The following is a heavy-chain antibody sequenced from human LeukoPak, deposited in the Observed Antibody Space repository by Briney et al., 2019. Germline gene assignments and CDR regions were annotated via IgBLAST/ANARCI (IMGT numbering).Heavy chain of an antibody. Sequence: SETLSLTCTVSGGSITNYYWSWIRQPPGKGLEWIRYIYYSGSTNYNPSLQSRVTISVDTSKNQFSLKLSSVTAADTAVYYCARTYGDYLNFDYWGQGTLVTVSS. V-gene: IGHV4-59*01. J-gene: IGHJ4*02. D-gene: IGHD4-17*01. CDR2: IYYSGST. CDR1: GGSITNYY. CDR3: ARTYGDYLNFDY.